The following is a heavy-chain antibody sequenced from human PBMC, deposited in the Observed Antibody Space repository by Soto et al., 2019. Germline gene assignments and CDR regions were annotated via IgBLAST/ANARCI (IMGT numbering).Heavy chain of an antibody. J-gene: IGHJ4*02. CDR2: ISGSGNNI. D-gene: IGHD3-10*01. CDR3: ATFTSPYTSGSFDH. V-gene: IGHV3-11*01. CDR1: GFTFSDYY. Sequence: VQLVESGGALVKSGGSLRLSCAASGFTFSDYYMSWVRQAPGKGLEWLAYISGSGNNIYYADSVQARFTMSRDNTKKSLYLQMDDLRAEDTALYYCATFTSPYTSGSFDHWGQGPLVTVSS.